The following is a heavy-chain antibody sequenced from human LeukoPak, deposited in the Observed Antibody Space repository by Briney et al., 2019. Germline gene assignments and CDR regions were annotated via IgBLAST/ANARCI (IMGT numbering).Heavy chain of an antibody. CDR1: GGSISSYY. CDR2: IYYSGST. J-gene: IGHJ6*04. Sequence: PSENLSLTCTVSGGSISSYYWSWIRQPPGKGLEWIGYIYYSGSTNYNPSLKSRVTISVDTSKNQFSLKLSSVTAADTAVYYCARALDGDYYYYYGMDVWGKGTTVTVSS. CDR3: ARALDGDYYYYYGMDV. V-gene: IGHV4-59*01.